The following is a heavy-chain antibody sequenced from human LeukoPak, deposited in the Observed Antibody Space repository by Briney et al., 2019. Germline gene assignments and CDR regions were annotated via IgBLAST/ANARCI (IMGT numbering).Heavy chain of an antibody. J-gene: IGHJ4*02. CDR3: ARVNYYDSSGARFDS. CDR2: VYTSGST. Sequence: TSETLSLTCTVSGGSIGSYYWSWIRQPAGKGLEWIGHVYTSGSTKYNPSLMSRVAMSVDTSKNQFSLKLSSVTAADTAVYYCARVNYYDSSGARFDSWGQGTLVTVSS. D-gene: IGHD3-22*01. V-gene: IGHV4-4*07. CDR1: GGSIGSYY.